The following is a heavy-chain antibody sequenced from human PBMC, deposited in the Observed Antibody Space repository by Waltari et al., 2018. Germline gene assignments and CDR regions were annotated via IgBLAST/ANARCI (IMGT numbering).Heavy chain of an antibody. D-gene: IGHD6-19*01. V-gene: IGHV1-69*13. Sequence: QVQLVQSGAEVKKPGSSVKVSCKASGGTFSSYAISWVRQAPGQGLEWMGGIIPIFGTANDAQKFQGRGTSTADESTSTAYKERSSLRSEDTAGYYCAKDRIAVAVPLDYWGQGTLVTVSS. CDR2: IIPIFGTA. J-gene: IGHJ4*02. CDR1: GGTFSSYA. CDR3: AKDRIAVAVPLDY.